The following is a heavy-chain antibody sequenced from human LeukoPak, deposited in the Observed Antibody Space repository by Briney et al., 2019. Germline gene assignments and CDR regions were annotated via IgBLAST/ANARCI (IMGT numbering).Heavy chain of an antibody. D-gene: IGHD6-13*01. CDR3: ARTAQQLVLFGYYYYMDV. V-gene: IGHV4-34*01. Sequence: SETLSLTCAVYGGSFSGYYWSWIRQPPGKGLEWVGELNHSGSTNYNPSLKSRVTISVDTSKNQFSLKLSSVTAADTAVYYCARTAQQLVLFGYYYYMDVWGKGTTVTVSS. CDR1: GGSFSGYY. CDR2: LNHSGST. J-gene: IGHJ6*03.